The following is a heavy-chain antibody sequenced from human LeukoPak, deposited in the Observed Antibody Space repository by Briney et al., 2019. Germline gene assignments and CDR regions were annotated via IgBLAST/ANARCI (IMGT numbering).Heavy chain of an antibody. CDR1: GYTFSSSG. CDR3: ARVITMVRGRGGWFDP. J-gene: IGHJ5*02. D-gene: IGHD3-10*01. V-gene: IGHV1-18*01. CDR2: ISAYNGNT. Sequence: ASVKVSCKASGYTFSSSGVSWLRQAPGQGLEWMGWISAYNGNTNYAQKLQGRVTMTTDTSTSTAYMELRSLRSDDTAVYYCARVITMVRGRGGWFDPWGQGTLVTVSS.